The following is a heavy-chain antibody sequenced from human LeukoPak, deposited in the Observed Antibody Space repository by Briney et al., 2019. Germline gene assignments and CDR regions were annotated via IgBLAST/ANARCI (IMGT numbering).Heavy chain of an antibody. Sequence: PSETLSLTCAVYGGSFSGSYWRLIRHPPGKGLERIGAINHIGSPNHNPSLKSRVTISVDTSKNHFSLKLSSVSAADTAVYYCAREKTYPAWVVAAEPNSSLNRFDPWGQGNLITVSS. J-gene: IGHJ5*02. CDR3: AREKTYPAWVVAAEPNSSLNRFDP. V-gene: IGHV4-34*01. CDR2: INHIGSP. D-gene: IGHD2-15*01. CDR1: GGSFSGSY.